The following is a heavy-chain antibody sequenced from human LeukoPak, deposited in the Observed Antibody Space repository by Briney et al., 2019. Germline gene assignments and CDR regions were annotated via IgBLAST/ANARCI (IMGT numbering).Heavy chain of an antibody. CDR3: ARDRETLGSLDD. Sequence: SVTVSCKASGGTFSSYAISWVRQAPGHGLEWMGGIIPIFGTANYAQKFQGRVTITADESTSTAYMELSSLRSEDTAVYYCARDRETLGSLDDWRQGSLVTVSS. V-gene: IGHV1-69*13. CDR1: GGTFSSYA. J-gene: IGHJ4*02. D-gene: IGHD7-27*01. CDR2: IIPIFGTA.